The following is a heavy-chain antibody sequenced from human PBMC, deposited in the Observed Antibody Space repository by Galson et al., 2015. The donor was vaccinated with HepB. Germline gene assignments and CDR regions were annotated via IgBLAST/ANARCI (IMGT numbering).Heavy chain of an antibody. J-gene: IGHJ3*02. CDR2: INAGNGNT. D-gene: IGHD1-26*01. Sequence: SVKVSCKASGYTFTSYAMHWVRQAPGQRLEWMGWINAGNGNTKYSQKFQGRVTITADESTSTAYMELSSLRSEDTAVYYCARGVFIAGATTHAFDIWGQGTMVTVSS. CDR3: ARGVFIAGATTHAFDI. CDR1: GYTFTSYA. V-gene: IGHV1-3*01.